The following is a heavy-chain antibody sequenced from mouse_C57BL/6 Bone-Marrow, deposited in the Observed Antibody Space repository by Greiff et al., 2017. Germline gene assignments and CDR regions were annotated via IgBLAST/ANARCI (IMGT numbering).Heavy chain of an antibody. J-gene: IGHJ3*01. Sequence: EVQLQQSGPVLVKPGASVKMSCKASGYTFTDYYMNWVKQSHGKSLEWIGVINPYNGGTSYNQKFKGKATLTVDKSSSTAYMELNRLPSNASAVYYSAPIYYCGSSDYFDYWGQGTLVTVSA. CDR1: GYTFTDYY. CDR2: INPYNGGT. V-gene: IGHV1-19*01. CDR3: APIYYCGSSDYFDY. D-gene: IGHD1-1*01.